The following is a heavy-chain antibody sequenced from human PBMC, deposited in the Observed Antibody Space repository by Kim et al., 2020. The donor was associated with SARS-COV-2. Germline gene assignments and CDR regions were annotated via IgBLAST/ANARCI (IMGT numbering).Heavy chain of an antibody. CDR2: IWYDGSNK. CDR3: AGEGRFGELSGFDY. Sequence: GGSLRLSCAASGFTFSSYDMHWVRQAPGKGLEWVAVIWYDGSNKYYADSVKGRFTISRDNSKNTLYLQMNSLKAEDTAVYYCAGEGRFGELSGFDYWGQGTLYTVSS. V-gene: IGHV3-33*01. D-gene: IGHD3-10*01. CDR1: GFTFSSYD. J-gene: IGHJ4*02.